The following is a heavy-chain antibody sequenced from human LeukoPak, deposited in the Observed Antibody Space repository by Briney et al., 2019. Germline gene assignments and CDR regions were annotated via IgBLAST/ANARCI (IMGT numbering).Heavy chain of an antibody. CDR1: GGSISSYY. V-gene: IGHV4-4*07. CDR2: IYTSGST. CDR3: ARDGGRWLQFAYFDY. Sequence: PSETLSLTCTVSGGSISSYYWSWIRQPAGKGLEWIGRIYTSGSTNYNPSLKSRVTMSVDTSKNQFSLKLSSVTAADAAVYYCARDGGRWLQFAYFDYWGQGTLVTVSS. J-gene: IGHJ4*02. D-gene: IGHD5-24*01.